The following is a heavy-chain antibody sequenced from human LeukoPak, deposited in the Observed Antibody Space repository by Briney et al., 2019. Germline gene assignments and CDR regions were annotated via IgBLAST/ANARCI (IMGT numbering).Heavy chain of an antibody. D-gene: IGHD3-16*01. CDR2: ISGSGSGGST. J-gene: IGHJ3*02. V-gene: IGHV3-23*01. Sequence: PGGSLRLSCAASGFVFSSYGMSWVRQAPGKGLEWVSAISGSGSGGSTYYADSVKGRFTISRDNSENTLYLQMNSLRAEDTAVYYCARPNYDYYDAFDIWGQGTMVTVSS. CDR1: GFVFSSYG. CDR3: ARPNYDYYDAFDI.